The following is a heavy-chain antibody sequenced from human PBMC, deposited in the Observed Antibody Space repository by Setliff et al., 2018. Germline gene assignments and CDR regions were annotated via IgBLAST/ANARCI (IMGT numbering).Heavy chain of an antibody. CDR2: IGDYNGNT. V-gene: IGHV1-18*04. CDR3: ARDPLSSTSWLLGY. D-gene: IGHD6-13*01. CDR1: GYTFTSYY. J-gene: IGHJ4*02. Sequence: GASVKVSCKASGYTFTSYYMHWVRQAPGQGLEWMGWIGDYNGNTLYAQNFQGRITVTTDTSTSTAYMELRSLRSDDTAVFYCARDPLSSTSWLLGYWGQGTLVTVSS.